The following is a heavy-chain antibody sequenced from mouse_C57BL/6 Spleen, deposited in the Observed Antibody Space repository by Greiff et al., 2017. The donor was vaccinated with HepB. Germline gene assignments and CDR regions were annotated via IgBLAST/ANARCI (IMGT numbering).Heavy chain of an antibody. V-gene: IGHV1-54*01. Sequence: VQLQQSGAELVRPGTSVKVSCKASGYAFTNYLIEWVKQRPGQGLEWIGVINPGSGGTNYNEKYKGKATLTADKSSSTAYMQRSSLTSEDSAVYVCARRYSNYRYAMDYWGQGTSVTVAS. CDR1: GYAFTNYL. D-gene: IGHD2-5*01. CDR2: INPGSGGT. CDR3: ARRYSNYRYAMDY. J-gene: IGHJ4*01.